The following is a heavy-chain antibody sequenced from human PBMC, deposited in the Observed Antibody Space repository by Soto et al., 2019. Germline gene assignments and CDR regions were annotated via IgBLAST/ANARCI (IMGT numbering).Heavy chain of an antibody. CDR2: ISGSGSNT. D-gene: IGHD4-17*01. CDR1: GFTFTSFT. Sequence: EVQLLQSGGGLVQPGGSLRLSCAASGFTFTSFTMNWVRQAPGKGLEWVSAISGSGSNTYDVGSVRGRFTISRDNSMNMLXLXXXXXXXXXXXVYFCAKSIRTTLSVYDYWGQGALVTVSS. CDR3: AKSIRTTLSVYDY. V-gene: IGHV3-23*01. J-gene: IGHJ4*02.